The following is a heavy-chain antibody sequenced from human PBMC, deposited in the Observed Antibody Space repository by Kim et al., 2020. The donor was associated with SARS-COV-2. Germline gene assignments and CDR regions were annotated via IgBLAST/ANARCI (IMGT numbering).Heavy chain of an antibody. CDR2: ISYDGSNK. V-gene: IGHV3-30*04. CDR1: GFTFSTYA. J-gene: IGHJ6*01. CDR3: ARALSTPYGGHYYYYGM. D-gene: IGHD1-26*01. Sequence: GGSLRLSCAASGFTFSTYAMHWVRQAPGKGLEWVAVISYDGSNKYYADSVKGRFTISRDNSKNTLYLQMNSLRAEDTAVYYCARALSTPYGGHYYYYGM.